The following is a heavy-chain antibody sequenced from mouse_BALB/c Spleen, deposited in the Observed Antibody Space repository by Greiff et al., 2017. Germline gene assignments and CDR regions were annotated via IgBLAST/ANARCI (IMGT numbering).Heavy chain of an antibody. D-gene: IGHD1-2*01. Sequence: QVQLQQSGAELVKPGASVKLSCKASGYTFTSYWMHWVKQRPGQGLEWIGEINPSNGRTNYNEKFKSKATLTVDKSSSTAYMQLSSLTSEDSAVYYCATLHFYFDYWGQGTTLTVSS. CDR2: INPSNGRT. CDR1: GYTFTSYW. J-gene: IGHJ2*01. V-gene: IGHV1S81*02. CDR3: ATLHFYFDY.